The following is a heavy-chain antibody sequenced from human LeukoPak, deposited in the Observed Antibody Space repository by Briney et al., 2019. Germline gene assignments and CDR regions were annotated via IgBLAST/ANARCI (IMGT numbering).Heavy chain of an antibody. J-gene: IGHJ5*02. V-gene: IGHV1-8*01. CDR1: GYTFTSYD. CDR3: ARGKRGPNRSSTSCYRIWFDP. CDR2: MNPNSGNT. D-gene: IGHD2-2*01. Sequence: ASVKVSCKASGYTFTSYDINWVRQATGQGLEWMGWMNPNSGNTGYAQKFQGRVTMTRNTSISTAYMELSSLRSEDTAVYYCARGKRGPNRSSTSCYRIWFDPWGQGTLVTVSS.